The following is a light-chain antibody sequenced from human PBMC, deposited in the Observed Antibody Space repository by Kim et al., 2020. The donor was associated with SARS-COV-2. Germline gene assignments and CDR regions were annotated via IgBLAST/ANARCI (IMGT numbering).Light chain of an antibody. CDR2: DAS. J-gene: IGKJ4*01. CDR3: QQRSNWPLT. Sequence: LHPGERATLSCRASQSVSSYLVWYQQKPGQAPRLLIYDASNRATGIPARFSGSGSGTDFTLTISSLEPEEFAVYYCQQRSNWPLTFGGGTKVDIK. CDR1: QSVSSY. V-gene: IGKV3-11*01.